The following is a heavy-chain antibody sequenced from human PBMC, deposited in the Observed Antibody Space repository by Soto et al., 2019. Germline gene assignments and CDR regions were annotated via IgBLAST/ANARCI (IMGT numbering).Heavy chain of an antibody. CDR1: GFAFSRNA. J-gene: IGHJ4*02. D-gene: IGHD6-13*01. CDR3: AKVSSSWRHFDY. CDR2: TSGSGTST. Sequence: GSLRLSCADSGFAFSRNAMSWVRQAPGKGLERVSATSGSGTSTYYADSVKGRFTISRDNSKNALYLQMNSLRAEDTAVYFCAKVSSSWRHFDYWGQGTLVTVSS. V-gene: IGHV3-23*01.